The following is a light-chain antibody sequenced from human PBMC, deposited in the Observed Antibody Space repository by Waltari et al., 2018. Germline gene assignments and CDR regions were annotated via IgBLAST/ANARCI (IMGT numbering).Light chain of an antibody. V-gene: IGKV3-20*01. CDR2: GAS. Sequence: SVRACQCVVRSLPRFQKKPCPAPRLLIYGASIRATGIPDRFSGGGYGTDFSLTISRLEPEDFAAYHCQHYVRLPVTFGQGTKVEIK. J-gene: IGKJ1*01. CDR1: QCVVRS. CDR3: QHYVRLPVT.